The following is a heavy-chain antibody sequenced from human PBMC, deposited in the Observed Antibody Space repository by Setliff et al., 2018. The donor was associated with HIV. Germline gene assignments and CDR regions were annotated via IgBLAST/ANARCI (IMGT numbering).Heavy chain of an antibody. CDR2: IYPGDSET. Sequence: GESLKISCRASGYSFTDYWIGWVRQMPGKGLECMGIIYPGDSETKYSPSFQGQVTISVDKSFNTAYLQWSSLRASDTTMYYCARVSRNLYGHLDGFDIWGHGTMVTVXS. D-gene: IGHD3-10*01. J-gene: IGHJ3*02. CDR1: GYSFTDYW. V-gene: IGHV5-51*01. CDR3: ARVSRNLYGHLDGFDI.